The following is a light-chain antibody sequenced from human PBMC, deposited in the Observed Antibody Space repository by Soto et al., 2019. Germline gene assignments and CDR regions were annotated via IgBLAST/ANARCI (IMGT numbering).Light chain of an antibody. CDR1: SGSIASNY. CDR3: QSYDSSNVV. J-gene: IGLJ2*01. Sequence: NFMLTQPHSVSESPGKTVTISCTGSSGSIASNYVQWYQQRPGSAPTTVIYEDNQRPSGVPDRFSGSIDSSSISASLTISGLKTEDEADYYCQSYDSSNVVFGGGTKLTVL. V-gene: IGLV6-57*02. CDR2: EDN.